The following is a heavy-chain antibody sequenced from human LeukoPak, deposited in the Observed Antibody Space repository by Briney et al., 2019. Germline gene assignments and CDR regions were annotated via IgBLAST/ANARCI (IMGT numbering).Heavy chain of an antibody. CDR1: GYTFTHYG. V-gene: IGHV1-18*04. J-gene: IGHJ5*02. CDR3: ARDGVRRAPGWFDP. CDR2: ISTYDGNT. D-gene: IGHD3-10*01. Sequence: GASVKVSCKASGYTFTHYGTNWVRQAPGQGLEWMGWISTYDGNTNYAQNLQGRVTLTTDTSTSTAYMELRSLRSDDTAVYYCARDGVRRAPGWFDPWGQGTLLTVSS.